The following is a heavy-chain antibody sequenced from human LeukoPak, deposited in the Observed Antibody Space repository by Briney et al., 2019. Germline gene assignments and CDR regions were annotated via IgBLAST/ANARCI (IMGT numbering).Heavy chain of an antibody. Sequence: ASVKVSCKASGYTFSGYYVHWVRQAPGQGLEWMGWINPNSGGTNYAQKFQGRVTMTRDTSISTAYMELSRLRSDDTAVYYCASGYCSSTSCWVDPWGQGTLVTVSS. J-gene: IGHJ5*02. V-gene: IGHV1-2*02. CDR3: ASGYCSSTSCWVDP. CDR1: GYTFSGYY. D-gene: IGHD2-2*01. CDR2: INPNSGGT.